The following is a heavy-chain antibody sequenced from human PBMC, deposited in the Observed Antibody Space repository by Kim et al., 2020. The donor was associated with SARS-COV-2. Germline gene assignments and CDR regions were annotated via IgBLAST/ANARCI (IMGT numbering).Heavy chain of an antibody. CDR1: GFTVSSNY. CDR2: IYSGGST. CDR3: AREWGYSSGWSPHYYYYMDV. Sequence: GGSLRLSCAASGFTVSSNYMSWVRQAPGKGLEWVSVIYSGGSTYYADSVKGRFTISRHNSKNTLYLQMNSLRAEDMAVYYCAREWGYSSGWSPHYYYYMDVWGKGTTVTVSS. D-gene: IGHD6-19*01. J-gene: IGHJ6*03. V-gene: IGHV3-53*04.